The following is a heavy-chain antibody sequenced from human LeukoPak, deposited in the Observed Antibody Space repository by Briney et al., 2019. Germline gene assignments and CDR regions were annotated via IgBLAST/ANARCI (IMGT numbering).Heavy chain of an antibody. CDR2: IYPGDSDT. J-gene: IGHJ4*02. CDR1: GYSFTSYW. D-gene: IGHD5-18*01. V-gene: IGHV5-51*01. CDR3: ARGEIQFWSKTYYFDY. Sequence: KRGESLKISCKGSGYSFTSYWIGWVRQMPGKGLEWMGIIYPGDSDTRYSPSFQGQVTISADKSISTAYLQWSSLKASDTAMYYCARGEIQFWSKTYYFDYWGQGTLVTVSS.